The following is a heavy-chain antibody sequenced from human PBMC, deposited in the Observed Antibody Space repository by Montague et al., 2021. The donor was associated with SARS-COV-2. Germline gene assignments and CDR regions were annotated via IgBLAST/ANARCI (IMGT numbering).Heavy chain of an antibody. Sequence: SETLSLTCTVSGGSISNYYWSWIRQPPGKGLEWIGYIHYSGSTSSHPSLKGRVTISVDTSKNQFSLKLSSVTAADTAVYYCARAGVAAGTTAETYYYYYGMDVWGQGTTVTVSS. V-gene: IGHV4-59*12. CDR1: GGSISNYY. CDR3: ARAGVAAGTTAETYYYYYGMDV. J-gene: IGHJ6*02. CDR2: IHYSGST. D-gene: IGHD6-13*01.